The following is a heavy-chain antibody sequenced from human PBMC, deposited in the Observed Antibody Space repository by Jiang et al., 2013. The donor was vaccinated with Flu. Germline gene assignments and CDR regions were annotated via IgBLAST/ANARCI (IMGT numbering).Heavy chain of an antibody. CDR3: ARHKLYYEQLPRAFDI. D-gene: IGHD3-22*01. Sequence: IIYPGDSDSRYSPSFQGQVTISADKSISTSYLQWSSLKASDTAMYYCARHKLYYEQLPRAFDIWGQGTMVTVSS. CDR2: IYPGDSDS. V-gene: IGHV5-51*01. J-gene: IGHJ3*02.